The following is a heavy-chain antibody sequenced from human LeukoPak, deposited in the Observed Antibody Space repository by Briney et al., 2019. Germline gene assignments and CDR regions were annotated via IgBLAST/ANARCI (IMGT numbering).Heavy chain of an antibody. CDR3: ARVRITIFGVVTNHDFDY. Sequence: SETLSLTCTVSDYSISSGYYWGWIRQPPGKGLEWIGSIYHSGSTYYNPSLKSRVTISVDTSKNQFSLKLSSVTAADTAVYYCARVRITIFGVVTNHDFDYWGQGTLVTVSS. CDR1: DYSISSGYY. J-gene: IGHJ4*02. V-gene: IGHV4-38-2*02. D-gene: IGHD3-3*01. CDR2: IYHSGST.